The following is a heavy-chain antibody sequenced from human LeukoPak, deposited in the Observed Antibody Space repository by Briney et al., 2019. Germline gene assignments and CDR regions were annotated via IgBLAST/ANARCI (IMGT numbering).Heavy chain of an antibody. J-gene: IGHJ4*02. CDR2: ISSSSSYI. Sequence: GGSLRLSCAASGFTFSSYSMNWVRQAPGKGLEWVSSISSSSSYIYYADSVKGRFTISRDNAKNPLYLQMNSLRAEDTAVYYCARVLMVYAMDYWGQGTLVTVSS. V-gene: IGHV3-21*01. D-gene: IGHD2-8*01. CDR3: ARVLMVYAMDY. CDR1: GFTFSSYS.